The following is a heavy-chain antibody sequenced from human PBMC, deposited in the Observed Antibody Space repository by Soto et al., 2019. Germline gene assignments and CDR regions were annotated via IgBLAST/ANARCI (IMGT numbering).Heavy chain of an antibody. CDR3: ASLLTTTYYYYGMDV. CDR1: GGSISSSSYY. D-gene: IGHD4-4*01. J-gene: IGHJ6*02. CDR2: IYYSGST. Sequence: SETLSLTCTVSGGSISSSSYYWGWIRQPPGKGLEWIGSIYYSGSTYYNPSLKSRVTISVDTSKNQFSLKLSSVTAADTAVYYCASLLTTTYYYYGMDVWGQGTTVTV. V-gene: IGHV4-39*01.